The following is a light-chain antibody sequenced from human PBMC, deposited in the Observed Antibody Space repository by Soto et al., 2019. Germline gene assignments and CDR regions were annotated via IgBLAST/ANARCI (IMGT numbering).Light chain of an antibody. J-gene: IGKJ1*01. V-gene: IGKV4-1*01. CDR2: WAS. CDR1: QSVLYSSNNKNY. CDR3: QQYHSTPWT. Sequence: DIVMTQSPDSLAVSLGERATINCKSSQSVLYSSNNKNYLAWYQQKPGQPPKMIIYWASTRESGVPDRFSGSGSGTDFTLSISSLQAEDVAVYYCQQYHSTPWTFGQVTKVEIK.